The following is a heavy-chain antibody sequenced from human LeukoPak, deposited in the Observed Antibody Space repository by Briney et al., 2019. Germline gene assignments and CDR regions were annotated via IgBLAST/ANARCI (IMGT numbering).Heavy chain of an antibody. CDR2: INPNSCDT. CDR1: GYTFTGYY. Sequence: ASVTVSCKPSGYTFTGYYMHWVRQAPGQGLEWMGWINPNSCDTNYAQKFQGRVTMTSDTSISTAYMALTGLRSDDTAVYYCARALETMGAKRYFDYWGQGTLVPVSS. D-gene: IGHD3-16*01. V-gene: IGHV1-2*02. CDR3: ARALETMGAKRYFDY. J-gene: IGHJ4*02.